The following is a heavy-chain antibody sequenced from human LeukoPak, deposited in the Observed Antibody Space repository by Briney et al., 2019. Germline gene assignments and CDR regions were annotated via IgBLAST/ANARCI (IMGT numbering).Heavy chain of an antibody. CDR3: AVLDGGVTFDI. CDR2: ISSRGKTI. J-gene: IGHJ3*02. CDR1: GFTFSGYE. Sequence: GGSLRLSCAASGFTFSGYEMNWVRQAPGKGLEWVSYISSRGKTIYYADSVKGRFTISRDNAKNSLFLQMNSLRAEDTAVYYCAVLDGGVTFDIWGQGTMVTVSS. V-gene: IGHV3-48*03. D-gene: IGHD2-8*02.